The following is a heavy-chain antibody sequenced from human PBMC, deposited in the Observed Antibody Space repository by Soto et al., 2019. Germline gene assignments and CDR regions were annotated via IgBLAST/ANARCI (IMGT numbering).Heavy chain of an antibody. CDR2: IWYDGSNK. Sequence: QVQLVESGGGVVQPGRSLRLSCAASGFTFSSYGMHWVRQAPGKGLEWVAVIWYDGSNKYYADSVKGRFTISRDNSKNTRNLQMNSPRAEDTAVYYWARDRPPYCSSPSCYSSWRFEPWGQGTLVTVSS. D-gene: IGHD2-2*01. V-gene: IGHV3-33*01. CDR1: GFTFSSYG. J-gene: IGHJ5*02. CDR3: ARDRPPYCSSPSCYSSWRFEP.